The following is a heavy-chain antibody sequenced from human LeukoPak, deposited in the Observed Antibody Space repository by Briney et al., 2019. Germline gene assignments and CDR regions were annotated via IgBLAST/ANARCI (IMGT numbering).Heavy chain of an antibody. Sequence: AALKVSSKASGYTFTRSGTSWVRQAPGPGLEWMGWISAYKGNTNYEEELQGRVIMTTETSTSTAYMELRSLRSDDTAVYYCARAVGGGCSSTSCYTFYDYWGQGTLVTVST. D-gene: IGHD2-2*02. CDR1: GYTFTRSG. CDR2: ISAYKGNT. CDR3: ARAVGGGCSSTSCYTFYDY. J-gene: IGHJ4*02. V-gene: IGHV1-18*01.